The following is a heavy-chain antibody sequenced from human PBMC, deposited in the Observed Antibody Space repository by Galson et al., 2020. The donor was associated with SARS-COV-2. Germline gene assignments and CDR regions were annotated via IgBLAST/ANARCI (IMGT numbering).Heavy chain of an antibody. V-gene: IGHV1-58*01. Sequence: SVKVSCKASRFTFTTSAVQWVRQARGQRLEWIGWIVVGSGNTNYAQKFQERVTITRDMSTSTAYMELSSLRSEDTAVYYCAAPYCSGGSCFDAFDIWGQGTMVTVSS. J-gene: IGHJ3*02. D-gene: IGHD2-15*01. CDR2: IVVGSGNT. CDR3: AAPYCSGGSCFDAFDI. CDR1: RFTFTTSA.